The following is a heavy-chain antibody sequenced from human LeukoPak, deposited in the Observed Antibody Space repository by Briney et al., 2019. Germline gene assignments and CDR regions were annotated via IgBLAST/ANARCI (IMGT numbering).Heavy chain of an antibody. CDR3: ARAYLYSAGFDY. CDR2: MNPNSGNT. Sequence: GASVKVSCKASGYTFTSYDINWVRQATGQGLESMGWMNPNSGNTGYAQKFQGRVTMTRNTSISTAYMELSSLRSEDTAVYYCARAYLYSAGFDYWGQGTLVTVSS. V-gene: IGHV1-8*01. D-gene: IGHD5-18*01. J-gene: IGHJ4*02. CDR1: GYTFTSYD.